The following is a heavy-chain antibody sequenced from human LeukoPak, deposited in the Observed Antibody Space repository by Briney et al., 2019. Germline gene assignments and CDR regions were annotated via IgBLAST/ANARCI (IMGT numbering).Heavy chain of an antibody. J-gene: IGHJ4*02. Sequence: GGSLRLSCAASGFTFSSYNMNWVRQAPGKGPEWVSSITSSSSYIYYADSVKGRFTISRDNAKNSLYLQMDSLRVEDTAVYYCARALLWFGEFSMWGQGTLVTVSS. D-gene: IGHD3-10*01. CDR2: ITSSSSYI. V-gene: IGHV3-21*06. CDR1: GFTFSSYN. CDR3: ARALLWFGEFSM.